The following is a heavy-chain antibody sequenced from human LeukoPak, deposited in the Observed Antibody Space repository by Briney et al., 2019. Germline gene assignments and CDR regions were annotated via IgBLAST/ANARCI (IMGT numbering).Heavy chain of an antibody. CDR1: GGSFSGYY. V-gene: IGHV4-34*01. CDR3: AREEYYGSGSA. CDR2: INHSGST. J-gene: IGHJ5*02. D-gene: IGHD3-10*01. Sequence: SETLSLTCAVYGGSFSGYYWSWIRQPPGKGLEWIGEINHSGSTNYNPSLKSRVTISVDTSKNQFSLKLSSVTAADTAVYYCAREEYYGSGSAWGQGTLVTVSS.